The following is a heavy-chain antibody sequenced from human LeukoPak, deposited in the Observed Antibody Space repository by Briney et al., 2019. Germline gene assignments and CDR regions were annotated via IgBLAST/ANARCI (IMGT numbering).Heavy chain of an antibody. CDR2: IYPGDSDA. J-gene: IGHJ4*02. V-gene: IGHV5-51*01. Sequence: GESLKISCKGSGYSFSSYWIAWVRQMPGKGLGWMGIIYPGDSDARYSPSFQGLVTISADKSISTAYLQWSSLKASDTAIYYCARRKVMGTTGPFDSWGQGTLVTVSS. CDR3: ARRKVMGTTGPFDS. D-gene: IGHD1-26*01. CDR1: GYSFSSYW.